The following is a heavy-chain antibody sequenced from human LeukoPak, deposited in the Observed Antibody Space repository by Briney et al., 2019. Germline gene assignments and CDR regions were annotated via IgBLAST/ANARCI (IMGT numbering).Heavy chain of an antibody. D-gene: IGHD6-13*01. CDR1: GGSISSGGYS. Sequence: SQTLSLTCAVSGGSISSGGYSWSWIRQPPGKGLEWIGYIYHSGSTYYNPSLKSRVTISVDRSKNQFSLKLISVTAADTAVYSCAREYSSSWWFDPWGQGTLVTVSS. V-gene: IGHV4-30-2*01. CDR2: IYHSGST. J-gene: IGHJ5*02. CDR3: AREYSSSWWFDP.